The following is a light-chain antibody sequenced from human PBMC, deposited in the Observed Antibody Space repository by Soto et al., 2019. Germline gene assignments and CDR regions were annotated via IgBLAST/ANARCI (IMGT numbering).Light chain of an antibody. V-gene: IGLV2-11*01. J-gene: IGLJ2*01. CDR2: DVS. CDR1: NSDVGGYNY. Sequence: QSVLTQPRSVSGSPGQSVTISCTGTNSDVGGYNYVSWYQQHPGKAPKLMIYDVSKRPSGVPDRFSGSKSGNTASLTISGLQAEDEADYYCCSYAGSYTPVVFGGGTKLTVL. CDR3: CSYAGSYTPVV.